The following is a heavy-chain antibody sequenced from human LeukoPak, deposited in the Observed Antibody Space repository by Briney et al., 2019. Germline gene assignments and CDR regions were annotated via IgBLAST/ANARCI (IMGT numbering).Heavy chain of an antibody. CDR1: GGTFSSYA. J-gene: IGHJ4*02. V-gene: IGHV1-69*05. CDR3: ASTYCSSTSCYIFDY. Sequence: GASVKVSCKASGGTFSSYAISWVRQAPGQGLEWMGGIIPIFGTANYAQKFQGRVTITTDESTSTAYMELSSLRSEDTAVYYCASTYCSSTSCYIFDYWGQGTLVTVSS. CDR2: IIPIFGTA. D-gene: IGHD2-2*02.